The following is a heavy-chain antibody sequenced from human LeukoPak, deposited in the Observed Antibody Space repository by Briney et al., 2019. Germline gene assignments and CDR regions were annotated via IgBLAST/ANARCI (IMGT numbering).Heavy chain of an antibody. Sequence: SETLSLTCTVSGGTISSYYWNCVRQPPGKGLEWFVYIYYSGSTKYNPSLESRVTISVDTSKNQFSLKLSSVTAAGTGVYDCARWYSSGWAFDYWGQGTLGTVSS. CDR2: IYYSGST. CDR1: GGTISSYY. CDR3: ARWYSSGWAFDY. V-gene: IGHV4-59*08. J-gene: IGHJ4*02. D-gene: IGHD6-19*01.